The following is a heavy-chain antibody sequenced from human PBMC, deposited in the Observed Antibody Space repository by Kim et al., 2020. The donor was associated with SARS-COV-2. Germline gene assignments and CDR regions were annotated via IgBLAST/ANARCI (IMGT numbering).Heavy chain of an antibody. CDR3: AKGGMYSSGWIGDY. D-gene: IGHD6-19*01. V-gene: IGHV3-30*18. CDR2: ISYDGSNK. J-gene: IGHJ4*02. CDR1: GFTFSSYG. Sequence: GGSLRLSCAASGFTFSSYGMHWVRQAPGKGLEWVAVISYDGSNKYYADSVKGRFTISRDNSKNTLYLQMNSLRAEDTAVYYCAKGGMYSSGWIGDYWGQGTLVTVSS.